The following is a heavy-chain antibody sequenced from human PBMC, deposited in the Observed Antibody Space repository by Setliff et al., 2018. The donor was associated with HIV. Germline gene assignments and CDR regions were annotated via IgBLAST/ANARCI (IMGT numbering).Heavy chain of an antibody. D-gene: IGHD1-26*01. Sequence: GGSLRLSCAASGFTFAGYAMSWVRQAPGKGLEWVSVMSSSGGNIFYADSVKGRFTISRDNSKNTLSLEMNSLRAEDTAVYYCSKEGVGSWIDYWGQGTLVTVSS. V-gene: IGHV3-23*01. CDR3: SKEGVGSWIDY. J-gene: IGHJ4*02. CDR1: GFTFAGYA. CDR2: MSSSGGNI.